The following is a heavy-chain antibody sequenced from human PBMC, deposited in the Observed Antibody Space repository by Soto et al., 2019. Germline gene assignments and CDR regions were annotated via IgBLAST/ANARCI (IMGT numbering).Heavy chain of an antibody. CDR2: IKQDGSEK. CDR1: GFTFSRYW. Sequence: EVQLVESGGGLVQPGGSLRLSCAASGFTFSRYWMSWVRQAPGKGLEWVANIKQDGSEKYYVESVKGRFTMSRDNSKNTLYLQMSSLRAEATAVYYCVRDDTRVNIDFWCCHYTPDAFDIWGQGRMVTVSS. V-gene: IGHV3-7*01. D-gene: IGHD3-3*01. CDR3: VRDDTRVNIDFWCCHYTPDAFDI. J-gene: IGHJ3*02.